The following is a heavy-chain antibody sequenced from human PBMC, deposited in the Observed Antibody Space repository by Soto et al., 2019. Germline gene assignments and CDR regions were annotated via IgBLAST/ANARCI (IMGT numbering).Heavy chain of an antibody. V-gene: IGHV3-23*01. J-gene: IGHJ2*01. Sequence: EVQLLESGGGLVQPGGSLRLSCAASGFTFSSYAMSWVRQAPGKGLEWVSVISGSGGSTYYADSVKGRFTISRDNSKNTLYLQMNSLRAEDTAVYYCAKPPDYDFWSGKDWYFDLWGRGTLVTVSS. CDR3: AKPPDYDFWSGKDWYFDL. CDR1: GFTFSSYA. CDR2: ISGSGGST. D-gene: IGHD3-3*01.